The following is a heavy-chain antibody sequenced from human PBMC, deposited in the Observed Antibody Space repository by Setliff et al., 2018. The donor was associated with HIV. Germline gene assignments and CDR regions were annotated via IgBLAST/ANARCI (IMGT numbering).Heavy chain of an antibody. CDR1: GGSVSTGNYY. V-gene: IGHV4-61*01. J-gene: IGHJ6*03. CDR2: IFYSGST. Sequence: SETLSLTCTVSGGSVSTGNYYWNWIRLPPGKGLGWIGYIFYSGSTNYNPSLKSRVTISVDTSKNQFSLRLNSVTAADTAIYYCTRRGADSYYPRPLDVWGKGTTVTVS. CDR3: TRRGADSYYPRPLDV. D-gene: IGHD3-10*01.